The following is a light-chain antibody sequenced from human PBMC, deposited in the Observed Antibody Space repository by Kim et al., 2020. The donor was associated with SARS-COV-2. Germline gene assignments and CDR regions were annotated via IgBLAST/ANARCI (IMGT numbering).Light chain of an antibody. J-gene: IGKJ1*01. CDR1: QSISSRY. CDR2: DAS. Sequence: SPCERATLSCRANQSISSRYLALYPQGPSQTPRLLIYDASRRATGVADRFNGSGSGTDFTLTISRLEPEDFADYYCQKYGGSSWTFGQGTKVEIK. CDR3: QKYGGSSWT. V-gene: IGKV3-20*01.